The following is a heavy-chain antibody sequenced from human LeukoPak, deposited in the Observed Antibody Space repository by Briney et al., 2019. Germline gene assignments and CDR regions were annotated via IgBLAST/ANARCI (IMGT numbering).Heavy chain of an antibody. J-gene: IGHJ4*02. CDR3: AKYYYTSGSSGGRVFDY. Sequence: GGSLRLSCAASGFTFSSYTMNWVRQAPGKGLEWVSYISSSSGTIYYADSVKGRFTISRDNAKNSLYLQMNGLRAEDAAVYYCAKYYYTSGSSGGRVFDYWGQGTLVTVSS. D-gene: IGHD3-10*01. V-gene: IGHV3-48*01. CDR1: GFTFSSYT. CDR2: ISSSSGTI.